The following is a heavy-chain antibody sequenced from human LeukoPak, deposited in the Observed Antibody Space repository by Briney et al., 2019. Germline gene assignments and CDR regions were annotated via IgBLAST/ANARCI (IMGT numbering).Heavy chain of an antibody. V-gene: IGHV1-18*01. Sequence: GASVKVSCKASGYTFTSYGISWVRQAPGQGLEWMGWISAYNGNTNYAQKLQGRVTMTTDTSTSTAYLELRSLTSDDTAVYYCARDRPKDDAFDIWGQGTLVIVSS. CDR2: ISAYNGNT. J-gene: IGHJ3*02. CDR3: ARDRPKDDAFDI. CDR1: GYTFTSYG.